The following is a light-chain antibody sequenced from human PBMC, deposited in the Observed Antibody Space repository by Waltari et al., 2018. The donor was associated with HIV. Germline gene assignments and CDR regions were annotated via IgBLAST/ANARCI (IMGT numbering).Light chain of an antibody. CDR1: QSLLYTSKNKNY. CDR3: QQYYSTQYS. J-gene: IGKJ2*03. V-gene: IGKV4-1*01. Sequence: DIVMTQSPDSLAVSLGERATINCRSSQSLLYTSKNKNYLAWYPQRPGQPPKLLIYWASTRDSGVPDRFSGSGSGTDFTLTISSLQAEDVAVYYCQQYYSTQYSFGQGTKLEIK. CDR2: WAS.